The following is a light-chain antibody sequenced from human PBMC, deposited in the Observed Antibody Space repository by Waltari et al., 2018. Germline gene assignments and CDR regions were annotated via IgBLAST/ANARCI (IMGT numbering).Light chain of an antibody. V-gene: IGKV1-39*01. CDR3: QQSYSRLT. CDR2: AAS. J-gene: IGKJ4*01. CDR1: QSISTY. Sequence: DFQMTQSPSSLSASVGDRVTITCRASQSISTYLNWYQQKPGKAPNLLIYAASSLQSGVPSRFSGSGSGTDFTLTISSLQPEDFATYYCQQSYSRLTFGGGTKVEIK.